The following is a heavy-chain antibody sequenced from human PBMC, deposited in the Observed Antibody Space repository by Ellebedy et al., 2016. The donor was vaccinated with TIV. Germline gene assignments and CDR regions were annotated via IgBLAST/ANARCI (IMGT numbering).Heavy chain of an antibody. Sequence: GESLKISCAASGFTFSSYSMNWVRQAPGKGLEWVSYISSSGSTIYYADSVKGRFTISRDNAKNSLYLQMNSLRAEDTAVYYCARDGTEDAFDIWGQGTMVTVSS. CDR3: ARDGTEDAFDI. CDR1: GFTFSSYS. CDR2: ISSSGSTI. D-gene: IGHD6-13*01. V-gene: IGHV3-48*04. J-gene: IGHJ3*02.